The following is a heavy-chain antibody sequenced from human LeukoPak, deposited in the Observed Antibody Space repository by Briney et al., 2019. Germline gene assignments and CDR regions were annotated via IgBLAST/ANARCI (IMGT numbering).Heavy chain of an antibody. V-gene: IGHV1-69*05. J-gene: IGHJ5*02. CDR3: AREALNRIAVAGHNCFGP. Sequence: SVKVSCKASGGTFSNNAINWVRQAPGQGLEWMGGIIPILRTTHRAQRFQDRVTLTTDESMSTVYMELSSLTSEDTAIYYCAREALNRIAVAGHNCFGPWGQGTLVTVSS. CDR2: IIPILRTT. CDR1: GGTFSNNA. D-gene: IGHD6-19*01.